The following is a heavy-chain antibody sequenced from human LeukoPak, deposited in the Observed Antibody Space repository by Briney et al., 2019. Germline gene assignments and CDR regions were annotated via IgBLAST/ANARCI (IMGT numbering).Heavy chain of an antibody. CDR3: ARTYCSSTSCPPGMYYFDY. V-gene: IGHV4-59*11. D-gene: IGHD2-2*01. CDR1: GGSISSHY. CDR2: IYYSGST. Sequence: SETLSLTCTVSGGSISSHYWSWIRQPPGKGLEWIGYIYYSGSTNYNPSLKSRVTISVDTSKNQFSLKLSSVTAADTAVYYCARTYCSSTSCPPGMYYFDYWGQGTLVTVSS. J-gene: IGHJ4*02.